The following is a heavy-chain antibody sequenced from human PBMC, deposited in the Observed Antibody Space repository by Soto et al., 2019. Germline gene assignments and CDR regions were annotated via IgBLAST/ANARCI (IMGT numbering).Heavy chain of an antibody. J-gene: IGHJ4*02. CDR2: IGPSSGNT. CDR1: GYTFTSYT. Sequence: ASVKVSCKASGYTFTSYTVSWVRQAPGQGLEWVGWIGPSSGNTDSARNLQGRVTMTTDTSTSTAYMELRSLRSDDTAIYYCARDTGNFFDYWGQGTLVTVSS. CDR3: ARDTGNFFDY. V-gene: IGHV1-18*01.